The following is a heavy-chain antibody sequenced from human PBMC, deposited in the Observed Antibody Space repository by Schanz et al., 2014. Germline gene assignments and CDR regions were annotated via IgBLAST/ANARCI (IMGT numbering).Heavy chain of an antibody. CDR1: GGSINSGGYR. CDR2: MYSSGST. D-gene: IGHD3-10*01. J-gene: IGHJ5*02. CDR3: ARLRGGGVIITT. V-gene: IGHV4-39*01. Sequence: QLQLQESGPGLVKASETLSLTCSVSGGSINSGGYRWGWIRQPPGKGLEWIGTMYSSGSTYYNPSPRRRVPIPPDTSRNHSSLKVISVTAADTALYYCARLRGGGVIITTWGQGTLVTVSS.